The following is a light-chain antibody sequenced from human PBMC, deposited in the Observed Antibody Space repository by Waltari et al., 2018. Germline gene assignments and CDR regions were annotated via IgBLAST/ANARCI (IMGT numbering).Light chain of an antibody. Sequence: EIVMTQSPATLSVSPGERATLSCRASQSVSSNLAWYQQKPGQAPRLLVYGASTRATGIPARFSGSVSGTEFTLTISSMQSEDFAVYYCQQYNNWPPTWTFGQGTKVEIK. CDR2: GAS. J-gene: IGKJ1*01. CDR3: QQYNNWPPTWT. CDR1: QSVSSN. V-gene: IGKV3-15*01.